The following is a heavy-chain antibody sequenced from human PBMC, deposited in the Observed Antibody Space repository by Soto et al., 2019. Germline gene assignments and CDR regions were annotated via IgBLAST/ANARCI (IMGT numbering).Heavy chain of an antibody. V-gene: IGHV3-53*04. D-gene: IGHD3-22*01. CDR2: IYSDGST. CDR1: GFTVSSNY. CDR3: ARDPYCDSNGYLASNGMDV. Sequence: GGSLRLSCAASGFTVSSNYMSWVRQAPGKGLEWVSVIYSDGSTYYADSVKGRFTISRHNSKNTLYLQMNSLRAEDTAVYYCARDPYCDSNGYLASNGMDVWGQGTTVTVSS. J-gene: IGHJ6*02.